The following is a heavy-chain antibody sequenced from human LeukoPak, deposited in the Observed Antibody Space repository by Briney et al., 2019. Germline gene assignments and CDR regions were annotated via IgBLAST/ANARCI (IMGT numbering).Heavy chain of an antibody. CDR1: GFTFSDYY. CDR2: ISSSSSYT. D-gene: IGHD4-17*01. CDR3: ARDGEGDYSGFDI. V-gene: IGHV3-11*05. J-gene: IGHJ3*02. Sequence: GGSLGLSCAASGFTFSDYYMSWIRQAPGKGLEWVSYISSSSSYTNYADSVKGRFTISRDNAKNSLYLQMNSLRAEDTAVYYCARDGEGDYSGFDIWGQGTMVTVSS.